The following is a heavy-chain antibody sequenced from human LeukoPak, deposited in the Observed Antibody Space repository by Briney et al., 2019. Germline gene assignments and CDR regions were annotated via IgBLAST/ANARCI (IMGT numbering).Heavy chain of an antibody. CDR1: GYTFTAYY. J-gene: IGHJ4*02. CDR3: VREDAALYYFDY. CDR2: INPNSRGT. D-gene: IGHD5-18*01. Sequence: ASVKVSCKAAGYTFTAYYLHWVRQAPGQGLEWVGWINPNSRGTNYAQKCRGRVTMTRDTSISTAYMELSRLTSDDTAVYYCVREDAALYYFDYSGQGTLVTVSS. V-gene: IGHV1-2*02.